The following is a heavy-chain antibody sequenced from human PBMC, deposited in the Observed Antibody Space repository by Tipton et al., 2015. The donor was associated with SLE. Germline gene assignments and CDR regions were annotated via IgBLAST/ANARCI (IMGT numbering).Heavy chain of an antibody. CDR1: GGSFRGYY. D-gene: IGHD2-21*01. CDR3: ARCGGGYGMDV. Sequence: TLSLTCAVYGGSFRGYYWSWIRQPPGKGLEWIGYIYYSGSTNYNPSLMSRVTISVDTSKNQFTLKLNSVTTADTAVYYCARCGGGYGMDVWGQGTTVTVSS. V-gene: IGHV4-59*01. J-gene: IGHJ6*02. CDR2: IYYSGST.